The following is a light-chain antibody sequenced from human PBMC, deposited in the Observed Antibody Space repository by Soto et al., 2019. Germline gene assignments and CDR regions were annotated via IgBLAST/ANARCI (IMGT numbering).Light chain of an antibody. J-gene: IGKJ5*01. V-gene: IGKV1-33*01. Sequence: DIQMTQSPSSLSASVGDRVTITCQASQDIRNYLNWYQQKAGKAPKLLIYDGSNRETGVPTRFSGSGSGTDFIFTINSLQPEDIETYYCQQYENFQIKFGKGTRLEI. CDR1: QDIRNY. CDR3: QQYENFQIK. CDR2: DGS.